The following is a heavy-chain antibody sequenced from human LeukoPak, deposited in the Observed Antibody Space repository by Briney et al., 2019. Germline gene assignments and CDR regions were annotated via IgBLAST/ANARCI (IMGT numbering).Heavy chain of an antibody. CDR2: ISTTGGTT. V-gene: IGHV3-23*01. D-gene: IGHD2-15*01. J-gene: IGHJ6*03. CDR3: AKNGDRGAYCSGGTCYPYYYYYMDV. CDR1: GFALSSYA. Sequence: GGSLRLSCAASGFALSSYAMSWVRQAPGRGLEWVSAISTTGGTTYYADSVRGRFTISRDNSRNTLYLQMNSLRAEDTAIYYCAKNGDRGAYCSGGTCYPYYYYYMDVWGKGTTVTISS.